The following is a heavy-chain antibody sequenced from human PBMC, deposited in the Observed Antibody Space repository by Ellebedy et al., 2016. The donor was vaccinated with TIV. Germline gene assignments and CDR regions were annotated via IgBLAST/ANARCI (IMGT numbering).Heavy chain of an antibody. D-gene: IGHD3-10*01. CDR3: ARGITMVAHRFDP. CDR2: VNYSGST. J-gene: IGHJ5*02. V-gene: IGHV4-39*07. Sequence: GSLRLXXTVSGGSVSSSVYYWGWIRQPPGKGLEWIGTVNYSGSTYYNPSLKSRVTISVDTSKNQFSLKVTSVTAADTALYYCARGITMVAHRFDPWGQGTLVTVS. CDR1: GGSVSSSVYY.